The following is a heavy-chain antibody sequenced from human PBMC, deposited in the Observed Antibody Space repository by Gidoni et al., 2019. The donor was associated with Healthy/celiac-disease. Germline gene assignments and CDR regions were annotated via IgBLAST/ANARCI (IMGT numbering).Heavy chain of an antibody. V-gene: IGHV3-11*01. J-gene: IGHJ6*02. CDR1: GFTFSDYY. Sequence: QVQLVESGGGLVKPGGSLRLSCAASGFTFSDYYMSWIRQAPGKGLEWFSYISSSGSTRYYADSVKGRFTISRDNAKNSLYLQMNSLRAEDTAVYYCARDHFVDTGNYYYYGMDVWGQGTTVTVSS. CDR2: ISSSGSTR. D-gene: IGHD2-21*01. CDR3: ARDHFVDTGNYYYYGMDV.